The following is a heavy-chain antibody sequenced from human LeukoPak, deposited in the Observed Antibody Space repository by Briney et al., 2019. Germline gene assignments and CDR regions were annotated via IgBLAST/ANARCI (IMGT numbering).Heavy chain of an antibody. D-gene: IGHD3-22*01. CDR2: INHSGST. CDR1: GGSFSGYY. CDR3: ARGGRITMIVMTPWAFDI. Sequence: SETLSLTCAVYGGSFSGYYWSWIRQPPGKGLEWIGEINHSGSTNYKPSLKSRVTISVDTSKNQFSLKLSSVTAADTAVYYCARGGRITMIVMTPWAFDIWGQGTMVTVSS. V-gene: IGHV4-34*01. J-gene: IGHJ3*02.